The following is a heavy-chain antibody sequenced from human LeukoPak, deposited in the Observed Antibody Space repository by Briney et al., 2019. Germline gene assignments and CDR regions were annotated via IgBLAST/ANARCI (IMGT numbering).Heavy chain of an antibody. CDR1: GGSISSYY. V-gene: IGHV4-59*08. D-gene: IGHD5-24*01. CDR2: IYYSGST. CDR3: GRHHLYQGDRYNYVDY. Sequence: SETLSLTCTVSGGSISSYYWSWIRQPPGKGLEWIGYIYYSGSTSYNPSLKRRVTISIDTPKNQFSLKLSSVTAADTALYYCGRHHLYQGDRYNYVDYWGQGTLVTVSS. J-gene: IGHJ4*02.